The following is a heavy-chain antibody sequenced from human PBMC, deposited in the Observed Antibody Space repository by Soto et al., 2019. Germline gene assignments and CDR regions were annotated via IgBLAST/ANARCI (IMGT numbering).Heavy chain of an antibody. Sequence: QVQLQESGPGLVKPSQTLSLTCTVSGGSISSGRYYWSWIRQHPGKGLEWIGYIYYSGSTYYNPSIMSRVTILVDTSKNQFSLKVSSVTAADTAVYYCARDLLGYCSSTSCPGAFDIWGQGTMVTVSS. CDR1: GGSISSGRYY. J-gene: IGHJ3*02. CDR3: ARDLLGYCSSTSCPGAFDI. D-gene: IGHD2-2*01. V-gene: IGHV4-31*03. CDR2: IYYSGST.